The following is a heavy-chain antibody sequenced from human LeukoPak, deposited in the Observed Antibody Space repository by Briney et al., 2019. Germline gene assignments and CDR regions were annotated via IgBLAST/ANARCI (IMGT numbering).Heavy chain of an antibody. CDR2: ISGDGSRK. CDR3: ATKVINDFDY. CDR1: GFTFRSHD. D-gene: IGHD2-8*01. V-gene: IGHV3-30*03. Sequence: GGSLKLSCAASGFTFRSHDINWVRQAPGKGLEWVTVISGDGSRKNYVDSVEGRFTISRDNSKSTLYLQMNSLRADDSAVYYCATKVINDFDYWGQGTLVTVSS. J-gene: IGHJ4*02.